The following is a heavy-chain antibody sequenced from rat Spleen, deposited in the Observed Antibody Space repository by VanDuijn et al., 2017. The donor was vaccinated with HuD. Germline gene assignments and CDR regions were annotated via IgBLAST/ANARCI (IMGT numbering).Heavy chain of an antibody. Sequence: EIQLQESGPGLVKPSQSLSLTCSVTGYTITSGYDWSWVRRFPGNKVEWMGYISHSGYTDYNPSLKSRISITRDIPKNQFFLQVNSVTTEDTATYYCARGRYNSNWFAFWGQGTLVTVSS. CDR2: ISHSGYT. J-gene: IGHJ3*01. CDR1: GYTITSGYD. V-gene: IGHV3-4*01. CDR3: ARGRYNSNWFAF. D-gene: IGHD4-3*01.